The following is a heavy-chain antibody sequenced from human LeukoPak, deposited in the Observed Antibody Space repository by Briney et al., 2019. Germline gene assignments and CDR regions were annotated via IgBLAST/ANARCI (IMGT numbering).Heavy chain of an antibody. D-gene: IGHD1-26*01. Sequence: PGGSLRLSCAASGFTFSSYWMSWVRQAPGKGLEWVANIKQDGSEKYYVDSVKGRLTISRDNAKNALYLQMNSLRAEDTAVYYCAREVVGATGLGNYWGQGTLVTVSS. J-gene: IGHJ4*02. CDR1: GFTFSSYW. CDR2: IKQDGSEK. V-gene: IGHV3-7*01. CDR3: AREVVGATGLGNY.